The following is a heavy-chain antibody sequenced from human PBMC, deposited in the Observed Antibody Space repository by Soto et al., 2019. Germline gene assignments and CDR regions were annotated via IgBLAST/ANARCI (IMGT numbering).Heavy chain of an antibody. CDR1: GGSFSGYY. Sequence: QVQLQQWGAGLLKPSETLSLTCAVYGGSFSGYYWSWIRQPPGKGLEWIGEINHSGSTNYNPSLKSRVTISVDTSKNQFSLKLSSVTAADTAVYHCARERLYCTNGVCYVRFDYWGQGTLVTVSS. CDR2: INHSGST. J-gene: IGHJ4*02. CDR3: ARERLYCTNGVCYVRFDY. D-gene: IGHD2-8*01. V-gene: IGHV4-34*01.